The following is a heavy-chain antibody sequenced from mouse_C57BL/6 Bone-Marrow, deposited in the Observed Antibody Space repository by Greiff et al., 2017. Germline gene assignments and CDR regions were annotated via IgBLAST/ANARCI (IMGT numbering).Heavy chain of an antibody. D-gene: IGHD1-1*01. V-gene: IGHV1-63*01. CDR2: IYPGGGYT. CDR3: ARRGNGSSNYAMDY. CDR1: GYTFTNYW. J-gene: IGHJ4*01. Sequence: QVQLQQSGAELVRPGTSVKMSCKASGYTFTNYWIGWAKQRPGHGLEWIGDIYPGGGYTNYNEKFKGKATLTADKSSSTAYMQFSSLTSEDSAIYYCARRGNGSSNYAMDYWGQGTSVTVSS.